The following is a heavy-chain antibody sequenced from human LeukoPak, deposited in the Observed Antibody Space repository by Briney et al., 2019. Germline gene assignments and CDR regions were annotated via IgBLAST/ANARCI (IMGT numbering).Heavy chain of an antibody. CDR3: AKGASRDGGVSGA. CDR1: GFTFDDFA. J-gene: IGHJ5*02. CDR2: ISWNSGSI. Sequence: GGSLRLSCAASGFTFDDFAMHWVRQAPGKGLEWVSGISWNSGSIGYADSVKGRFTISRDNAKNPLYLQMNSLRAEDTALYYCAKGASRDGGVSGAWGQGTLVTVSS. D-gene: IGHD2-8*02. V-gene: IGHV3-9*01.